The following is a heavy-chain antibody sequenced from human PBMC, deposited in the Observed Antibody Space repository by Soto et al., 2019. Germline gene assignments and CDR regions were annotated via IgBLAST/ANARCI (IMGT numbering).Heavy chain of an antibody. V-gene: IGHV5-10-1*01. CDR2: IDPSDSYT. D-gene: IGHD6-13*01. CDR1: GYSFTSYW. J-gene: IGHJ6*02. Sequence: EVQLVQSGAEVKKPGESLRISCKGSGYSFTSYWISWVRQMPGKGLEWMGRIDPSDSYTNYSPSFQGHVTISADKSISPAHLLWRSLEASDPAMYYCARRGAAAGELYGMDVWGQGTTVTVSS. CDR3: ARRGAAAGELYGMDV.